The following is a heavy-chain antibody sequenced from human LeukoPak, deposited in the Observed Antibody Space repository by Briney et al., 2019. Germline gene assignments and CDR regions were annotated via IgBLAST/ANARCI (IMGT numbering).Heavy chain of an antibody. J-gene: IGHJ2*01. CDR3: TRQRGSGHWYFDL. Sequence: PSETLSLTCTVSGDSISNGIYFWGWIRPPPGKGLEWIGTIYFSGRTYYSPSLKSRVTMSVDTSRNQFSLKLSSVTAADTAAYYCTRQRGSGHWYFDLWGRGTRVIVSS. V-gene: IGHV4-39*01. CDR1: GDSISNGIYF. CDR2: IYFSGRT. D-gene: IGHD6-19*01.